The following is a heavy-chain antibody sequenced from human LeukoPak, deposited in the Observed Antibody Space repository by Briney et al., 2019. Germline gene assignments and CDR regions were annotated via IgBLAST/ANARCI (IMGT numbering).Heavy chain of an antibody. Sequence: SETLSLTCTVSGGSISNSSYYWGWIRQPPGKGLEWIGSIYYSGSTYYNPSLKSRVTISVDTSKNQFSLKLSSVTAADTAMYYCARPPYCSGGSCYSGWFDPWGQGTLVTVSS. CDR3: ARPPYCSGGSCYSGWFDP. CDR1: GGSISNSSYY. D-gene: IGHD2-15*01. V-gene: IGHV4-39*01. CDR2: IYYSGST. J-gene: IGHJ5*02.